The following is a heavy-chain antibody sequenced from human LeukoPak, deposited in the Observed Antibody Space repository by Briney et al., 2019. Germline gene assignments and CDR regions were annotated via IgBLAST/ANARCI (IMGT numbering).Heavy chain of an antibody. J-gene: IGHJ6*02. D-gene: IGHD1-26*01. CDR1: GFTVSSNY. CDR3: ARGRGGLYYYGMDV. Sequence: GGSLRLSCAASGFTVSSNYMSWVRQAPGKGLGWVSVIYSGGSTYYADSVKGRFTISIDNSKNTLYLQMNSLRAEDTALYYCARGRGGLYYYGMDVWGQGTTVTVSS. V-gene: IGHV3-66*01. CDR2: IYSGGST.